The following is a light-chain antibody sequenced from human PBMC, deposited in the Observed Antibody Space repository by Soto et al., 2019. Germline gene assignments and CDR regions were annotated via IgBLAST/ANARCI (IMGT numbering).Light chain of an antibody. Sequence: DIQMTQSPSSLSASVGDTVTITCQASQDIANHLNWYQQRSGKAPKLLIYDASTLETGVPSRFSGSGSGTDFTFSISRLQPEDIATYYCQQFDNLSVTFGGATKVEIK. V-gene: IGKV1-33*01. J-gene: IGKJ4*01. CDR3: QQFDNLSVT. CDR1: QDIANH. CDR2: DAS.